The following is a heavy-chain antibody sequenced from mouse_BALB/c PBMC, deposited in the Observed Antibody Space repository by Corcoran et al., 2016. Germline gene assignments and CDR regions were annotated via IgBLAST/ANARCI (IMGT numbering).Heavy chain of an antibody. CDR1: GCNIKDTY. D-gene: IGHD2-4*01. Sequence: EVQLQQSGAEIVKPGASVKLSCTASGCNIKDTYMHWVNQRPEQGLEWMGRIDPANGKTKYDPNFQGKATITADTSSNTAYLQLSSLTSEDTAVYYGARDYDYDDAMDYWGQGTSVTVSS. J-gene: IGHJ4*01. CDR2: IDPANGKT. V-gene: IGHV14-3*02. CDR3: ARDYDYDDAMDY.